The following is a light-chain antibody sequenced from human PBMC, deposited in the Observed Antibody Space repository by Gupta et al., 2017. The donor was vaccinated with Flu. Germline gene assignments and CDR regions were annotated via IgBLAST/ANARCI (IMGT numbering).Light chain of an antibody. CDR2: DAS. CDR1: PSVSNY. J-gene: IGKJ4*01. V-gene: IGKV3-11*01. Sequence: EIVLTLSPATLPLSTGERATLSCRASPSVSNYLAWYHQKPGQPPRLLIYDASSRATGIPARFSGSGSGTDFTLTISSLEPEDFAVYYCQQRSNWPPLTFGGGTKVEIK. CDR3: QQRSNWPPLT.